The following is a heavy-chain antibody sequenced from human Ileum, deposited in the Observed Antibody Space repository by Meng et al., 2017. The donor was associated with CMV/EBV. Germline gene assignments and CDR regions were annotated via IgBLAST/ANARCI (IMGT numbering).Heavy chain of an antibody. Sequence: LACAASGFTFGAYSMTWVSKDTGKGLEWVSYINGSGDIIYYADSVKGRFTISRENAKSSLYLEINSLRAENTAVYYCARGNYGFDYWGQGTLVTVSS. CDR3: ARGNYGFDY. CDR1: GFTFGAYS. J-gene: IGHJ4*02. CDR2: INGSGDII. D-gene: IGHD4-17*01. V-gene: IGHV3-11*01.